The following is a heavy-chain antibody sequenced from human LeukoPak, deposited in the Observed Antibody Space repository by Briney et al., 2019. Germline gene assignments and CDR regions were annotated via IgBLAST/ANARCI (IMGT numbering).Heavy chain of an antibody. CDR2: IVVGSGNT. Sequence: ASVRVSCKASGFTFTSSAVQWVRQARGQRLEWIGWIVVGSGNTNYAQKFQERVTITRDMSTSTAYMELSSLRSEDTAVYYCAAEGPPAVAGEGGAFDIWGQGTMVTVSS. V-gene: IGHV1-58*01. CDR3: AAEGPPAVAGEGGAFDI. CDR1: GFTFTSSA. D-gene: IGHD6-19*01. J-gene: IGHJ3*02.